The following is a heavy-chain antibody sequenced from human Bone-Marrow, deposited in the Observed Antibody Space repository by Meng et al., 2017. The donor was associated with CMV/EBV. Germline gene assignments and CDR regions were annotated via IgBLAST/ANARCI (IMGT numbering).Heavy chain of an antibody. V-gene: IGHV1-2*02. CDR1: GYTFTGYY. D-gene: IGHD2-2*01. CDR2: INPNSGGT. J-gene: IGHJ6*02. Sequence: ASVKVSCKASGYTFTGYYMHWMRQAPGQGLEWMGWINPNSGGTNYAQKFQGRVTMTRDTSISTAYMELSRLRSDDTAVYYCARVVPASIPHYYYGMDVWGQGTTVTVSS. CDR3: ARVVPASIPHYYYGMDV.